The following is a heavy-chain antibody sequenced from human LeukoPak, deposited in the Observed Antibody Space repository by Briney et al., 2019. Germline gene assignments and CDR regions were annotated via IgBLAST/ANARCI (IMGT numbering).Heavy chain of an antibody. Sequence: SETLSLTCTVSGDSISSYYWSWIRQPPGKGLEWIGYIYYSGSTNYNPSLKSRVTMSLERSKSQFSLKLSSVTAADTAVYYCAKVVAAAVVDYFDPWGQGILVTVSS. CDR1: GDSISSYY. V-gene: IGHV4-59*01. CDR2: IYYSGST. D-gene: IGHD6-13*01. CDR3: AKVVAAAVVDYFDP. J-gene: IGHJ5*02.